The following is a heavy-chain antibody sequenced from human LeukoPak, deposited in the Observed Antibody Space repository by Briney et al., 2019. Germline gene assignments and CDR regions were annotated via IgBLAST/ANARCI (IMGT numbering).Heavy chain of an antibody. V-gene: IGHV4-34*01. D-gene: IGHD6-19*01. Sequence: NTSETLSLTCAVYGGSFSGYYWSWIRQPPGKGLEWIGEINHSGSTNYNPSLKSRVTISVDTSKNQLSLKLSSVTAADTAVYYCARGRGRAVALDYWGQGTLVTVSS. CDR1: GGSFSGYY. J-gene: IGHJ4*02. CDR3: ARGRGRAVALDY. CDR2: INHSGST.